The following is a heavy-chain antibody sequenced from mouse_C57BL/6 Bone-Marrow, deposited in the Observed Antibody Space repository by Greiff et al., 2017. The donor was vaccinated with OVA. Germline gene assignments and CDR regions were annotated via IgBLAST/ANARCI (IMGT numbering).Heavy chain of an antibody. D-gene: IGHD1-1*01. V-gene: IGHV1-19*01. CDR1: GYTFTDYY. CDR3: ASRGSRWYFDV. CDR2: INPYNGGT. J-gene: IGHJ1*03. Sequence: VQLKESGPVLVKPGASVKMSCKASGYTFTDYYMNWVKQSHGKSLEWIGVINPYNGGTSYNQKFKGKATLTVDKSSSTAYMELNSLTSEDSAVYYCASRGSRWYFDVWGTGTTVTVSS.